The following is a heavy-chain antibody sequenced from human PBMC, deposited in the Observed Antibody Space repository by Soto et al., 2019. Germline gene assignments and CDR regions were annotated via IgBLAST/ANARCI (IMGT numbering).Heavy chain of an antibody. CDR2: IYYTGST. CDR3: AKYRRTEAEGFTLNY. J-gene: IGHJ4*02. D-gene: IGHD6-13*01. CDR1: GDSINNYY. V-gene: IGHV4-59*01. Sequence: SETLSLTCTVSGDSINNYYWSWMRQPPGKRLEWIGYIYYTGSTTYNPSLESRVTMSVDTSKNQFSLKLNSVNAADTAVYYCAKYRRTEAEGFTLNYWGRGTLVTVSS.